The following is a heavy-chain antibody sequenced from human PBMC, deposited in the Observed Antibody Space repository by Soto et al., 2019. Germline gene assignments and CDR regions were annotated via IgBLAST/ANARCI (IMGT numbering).Heavy chain of an antibody. V-gene: IGHV3-23*01. J-gene: IGHJ4*02. Sequence: EVQLLESGGGLVQPGWSLRLSCSASGVTFITQAMAWVRQAPWKGLEWVSALIASGESLDYADSVKGRFTISRDNSKTTLYLQMNRLRADDTAVYYCAKDIHGSGWSFDQWGPGTVVTVSS. CDR1: GVTFITQA. CDR3: AKDIHGSGWSFDQ. CDR2: LIASGESL. D-gene: IGHD6-19*01.